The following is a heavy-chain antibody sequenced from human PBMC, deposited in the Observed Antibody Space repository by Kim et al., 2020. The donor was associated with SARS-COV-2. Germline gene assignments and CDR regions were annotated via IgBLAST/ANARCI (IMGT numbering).Heavy chain of an antibody. Sequence: SETLSLTCAVYGGSFSGYYWSWIRQPPGKGLEWIGEINHSGSTNYNPSLKSRVTISVDTSKNQFSLKLSSVTAADTAVYYCARVWSSYSSSWYVRGWQDSYRVFDPWGQGTLVTVSS. D-gene: IGHD6-13*01. CDR3: ARVWSSYSSSWYVRGWQDSYRVFDP. CDR1: GGSFSGYY. V-gene: IGHV4-34*01. CDR2: INHSGST. J-gene: IGHJ5*02.